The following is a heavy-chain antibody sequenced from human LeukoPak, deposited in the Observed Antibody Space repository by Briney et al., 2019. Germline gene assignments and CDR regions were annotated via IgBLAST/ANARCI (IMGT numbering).Heavy chain of an antibody. D-gene: IGHD1-14*01. V-gene: IGHV4-59*08. CDR2: VYDSGNT. CDR3: ARLSKPGSFDY. J-gene: IGHJ4*02. Sequence: SETLSLTCTVSGGSISSHYRSWIRQPPGKGLECIGYVYDSGNTNNNPSHKSRVIISLETSTNQFSLKLSSVTAADTAVYYCARLSKPGSFDYWGQGALVTVSS. CDR1: GGSISSHY.